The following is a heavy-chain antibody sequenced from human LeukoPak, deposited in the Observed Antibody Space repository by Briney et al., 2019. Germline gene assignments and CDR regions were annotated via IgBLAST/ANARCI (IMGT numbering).Heavy chain of an antibody. CDR2: MYHSGST. Sequence: ASETLSLTCTVSGGSISGYYWSWIRQPPGKGLQWIGYMYHSGSTTYNPPLKSRVTMSLDTSKDQFSLKLSSMTAADTAVYYCATDGLHRNAFDIWGQGTMVTVSS. V-gene: IGHV4-59*01. CDR3: ATDGLHRNAFDI. J-gene: IGHJ3*02. D-gene: IGHD4-11*01. CDR1: GGSISGYY.